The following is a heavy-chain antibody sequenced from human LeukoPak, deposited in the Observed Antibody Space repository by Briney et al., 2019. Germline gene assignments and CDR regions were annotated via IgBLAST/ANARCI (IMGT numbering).Heavy chain of an antibody. V-gene: IGHV3-30*02. CDR3: AKDGVWGSYRYGHY. J-gene: IGHJ4*02. CDR1: GFTFSSYG. CDR2: IRYDGSNK. D-gene: IGHD3-16*02. Sequence: GGSLRLSCAASGFTFSSYGMHWVRQAPGKGLEWVAFIRYDGSNKYYADSVKGRFTISRDNSKNALYLQMNSLRAEDTAVYYCAKDGVWGSYRYGHYWGQGTLVTVSS.